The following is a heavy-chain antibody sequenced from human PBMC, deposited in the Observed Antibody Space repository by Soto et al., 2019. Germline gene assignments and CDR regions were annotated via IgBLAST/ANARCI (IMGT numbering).Heavy chain of an antibody. CDR3: ARDGRQWAYWYFDL. Sequence: QVQLVESGGGVVQPGRSLRLSCAASGFTFSSYAMHWVRQAPGKGLEWVAVIWYDGSNKYYADSVKGRFTISRDNSKNTVFLQMNSLRGEDTAVYYCARDGRQWAYWYFDLWGRGTLVTVSS. CDR2: IWYDGSNK. J-gene: IGHJ2*01. V-gene: IGHV3-33*01. CDR1: GFTFSSYA. D-gene: IGHD6-19*01.